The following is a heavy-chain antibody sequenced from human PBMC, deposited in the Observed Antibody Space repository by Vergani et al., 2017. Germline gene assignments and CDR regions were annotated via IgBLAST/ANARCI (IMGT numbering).Heavy chain of an antibody. CDR2: IHTSGST. V-gene: IGHV4-61*02. CDR3: ARYPDTAMVPFAFDI. D-gene: IGHD5-18*01. J-gene: IGHJ3*02. CDR1: GGSINSQNYY. Sequence: QVQLQESGPGLVKPSQTLSLTCTVSGGSINSQNYYWSWIRQPAGKGLEWIGRIHTSGSTNYNPSLKSRVTMSEDTSKNQFSLKLSSVTAADTAVYYCARYPDTAMVPFAFDIWGQGTMVTVSS.